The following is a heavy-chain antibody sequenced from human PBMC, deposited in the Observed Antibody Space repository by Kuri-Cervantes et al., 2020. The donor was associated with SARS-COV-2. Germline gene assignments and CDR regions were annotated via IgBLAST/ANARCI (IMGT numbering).Heavy chain of an antibody. CDR1: GFTFSSYW. CDR2: INSDGSST. D-gene: IGHD5-24*01. Sequence: GGSLRLSCAASGFTFSSYWMHWVRQAPGKGLVWVSRINSDGSSTSYADSVKGRFTISRDNAKNSLYLQMNSLRADDTALYYCARDKDGIEEFDYWGQGTLVTVSS. V-gene: IGHV3-74*01. CDR3: ARDKDGIEEFDY. J-gene: IGHJ4*02.